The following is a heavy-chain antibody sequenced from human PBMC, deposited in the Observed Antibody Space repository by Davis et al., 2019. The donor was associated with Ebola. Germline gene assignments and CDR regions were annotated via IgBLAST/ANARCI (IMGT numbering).Heavy chain of an antibody. Sequence: ILGIANYAQKFQGRVTITADKSTSTAYMELSSLRSEDTAVYYCARVYRAYCSSTSCPPISPFDYWGQGTLVTVSS. D-gene: IGHD2-2*01. CDR3: ARVYRAYCSSTSCPPISPFDY. CDR2: ILGIA. J-gene: IGHJ4*02. V-gene: IGHV1-69*04.